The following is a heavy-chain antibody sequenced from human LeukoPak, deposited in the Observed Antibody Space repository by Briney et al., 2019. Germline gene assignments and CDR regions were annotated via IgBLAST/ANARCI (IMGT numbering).Heavy chain of an antibody. Sequence: GASVKVSCKASGGTFSSYAIRWVREAPGQGLEWMGRIIPIFGTANYAQKFQGRVTITADKSTSTAYMELSSLRSEDTAVYYCARGRAYYYDSSGQFDYWGQGTLVTVSS. D-gene: IGHD3-22*01. J-gene: IGHJ4*02. CDR1: GGTFSSYA. V-gene: IGHV1-69*06. CDR3: ARGRAYYYDSSGQFDY. CDR2: IIPIFGTA.